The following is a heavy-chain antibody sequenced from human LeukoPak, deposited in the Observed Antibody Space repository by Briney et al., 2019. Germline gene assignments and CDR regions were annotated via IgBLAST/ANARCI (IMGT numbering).Heavy chain of an antibody. CDR2: ISGSGGST. Sequence: GGSLRLSCAASGFTFSSYGMHWVRQAPGKGLEWVSAISGSGGSTYYADSVKGRFTISRDNSKNTLYLQMNSLRAEDTAVYYCAKAGNGDCYSEWGQGTLVTVSS. J-gene: IGHJ4*02. CDR3: AKAGNGDCYSE. CDR1: GFTFSSYG. D-gene: IGHD2-21*02. V-gene: IGHV3-23*01.